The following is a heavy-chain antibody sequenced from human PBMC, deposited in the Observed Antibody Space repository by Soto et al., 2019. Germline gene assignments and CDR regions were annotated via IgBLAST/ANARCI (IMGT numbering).Heavy chain of an antibody. CDR2: IGTAGDT. D-gene: IGHD2-2*01. CDR3: VMGYCSSTSCYAEGY. CDR1: GFTFSSYD. Sequence: GGSLRLSCAASGFTFSSYDMHWVRQATGKGLEWVSAIGTAGDTYYPGSVKGRFTISRENAKNSLYLQMNNLRAGDTAVYYCVMGYCSSTSCYAEGYWGQGTLVTVSS. J-gene: IGHJ4*02. V-gene: IGHV3-13*01.